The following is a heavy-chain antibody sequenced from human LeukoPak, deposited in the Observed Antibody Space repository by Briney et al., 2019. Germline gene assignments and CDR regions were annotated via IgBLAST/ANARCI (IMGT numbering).Heavy chain of an antibody. CDR2: INHSGST. CDR3: ARSRRKPFDY. V-gene: IGHV4-34*01. J-gene: IGHJ4*02. Sequence: SETPSLTCAVYGGSFSGYYWSWIRQPPGKGLEWIGEINHSGSTNYNPSLKSRVTISVDTSKNQFSLKLSSVTAADTTVYYCARSRRKPFDYWGQGTLVTVSS. CDR1: GGSFSGYY.